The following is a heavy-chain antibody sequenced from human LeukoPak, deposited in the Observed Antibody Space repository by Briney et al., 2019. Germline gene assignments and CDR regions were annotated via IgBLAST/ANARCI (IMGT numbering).Heavy chain of an antibody. CDR2: INPNSGGT. D-gene: IGHD2-15*01. Sequence: ASVKVSCKASGYTFTDYFIHWVRQAPGQGLEWMGWINPNSGGTNYAQKFQGRVTMTRDTSISTAYMELSRLRSDDTAVYYCARKGKIVVVVAARRRTDYWGQGTLVTVSS. V-gene: IGHV1-2*02. CDR1: GYTFTDYF. CDR3: ARKGKIVVVVAARRRTDY. J-gene: IGHJ4*02.